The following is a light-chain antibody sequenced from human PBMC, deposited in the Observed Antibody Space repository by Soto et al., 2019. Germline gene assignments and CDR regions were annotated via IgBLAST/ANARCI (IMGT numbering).Light chain of an antibody. V-gene: IGKV3-11*01. CDR3: QQRSNWPPWT. CDR2: DAS. Sequence: EIVLTQSPATLSLSPGERATLSCRASQSVSSYLAWYQQKPGQAPRLLIYDASNRATGIPARFSGSGSGTDFTRTISRLEPEDFAVYYCQQRSNWPPWTFGQGTKVEIK. CDR1: QSVSSY. J-gene: IGKJ1*01.